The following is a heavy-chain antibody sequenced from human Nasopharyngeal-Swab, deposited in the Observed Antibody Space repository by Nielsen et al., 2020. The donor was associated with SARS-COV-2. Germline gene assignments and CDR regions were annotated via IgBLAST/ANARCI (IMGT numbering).Heavy chain of an antibody. CDR2: IDTDGAIT. J-gene: IGHJ4*02. CDR3: ARDVGGRDNY. D-gene: IGHD2-15*01. Sequence: GESLEISCAASGFSFRTYWMHWVRQSPGKGLLWVSRIDTDGAITNYADSVKGRFTISRDNAKNTLYLQMNSLRADDTAVYYCARDVGGRDNYWGQGALVTVSS. CDR1: GFSFRTYW. V-gene: IGHV3-74*01.